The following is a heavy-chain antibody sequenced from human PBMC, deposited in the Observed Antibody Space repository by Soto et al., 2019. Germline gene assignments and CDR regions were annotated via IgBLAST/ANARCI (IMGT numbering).Heavy chain of an antibody. D-gene: IGHD3-3*01. CDR1: GFTFSDYY. J-gene: IGHJ4*02. V-gene: IGHV3-11*01. CDR3: ARDQGYYDFWSGYYTGIYFDY. CDR2: ISSSGSTI. Sequence: GGSLRLSCAASGFTFSDYYMSWIRQAPGKGLEWVSYISSSGSTIYYADSVKGRFTISRDNAKNSLYLQMNSLRAEDTAVYYCARDQGYYDFWSGYYTGIYFDYWGQGTLVTVSS.